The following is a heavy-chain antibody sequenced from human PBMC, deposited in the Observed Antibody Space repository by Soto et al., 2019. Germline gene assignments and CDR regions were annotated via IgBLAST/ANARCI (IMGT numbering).Heavy chain of an antibody. V-gene: IGHV4-4*01. Sequence: AETLSLTSDVSGGSITTSVLWTWVRQFPGGGLEWIGEIAHDGHTHYNPSLSGRVTMSVDLSNSQFSLNVASVNAADTAVYFCAGGRDYDYWGQGTLVTVS. CDR3: AGGRDYDY. CDR1: GGSITTSVL. D-gene: IGHD1-26*01. CDR2: IAHDGHT. J-gene: IGHJ4*02.